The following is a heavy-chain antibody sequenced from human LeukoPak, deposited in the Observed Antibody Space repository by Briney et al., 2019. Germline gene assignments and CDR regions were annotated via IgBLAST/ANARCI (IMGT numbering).Heavy chain of an antibody. V-gene: IGHV4-39*01. CDR2: IYYSGST. J-gene: IGHJ6*02. CDR3: ASQTYYYYGMDV. CDR1: GGSISSSSYY. Sequence: PSETLSLTCTVPGGSISSSSYYWGWIRQPPGKGLEWIGSIYYSGSTYYNPSLKSRVTISVGTSKNQFSLKLSSVTAADTAVYYCASQTYYYYGMDVWGQGTTVTVSS.